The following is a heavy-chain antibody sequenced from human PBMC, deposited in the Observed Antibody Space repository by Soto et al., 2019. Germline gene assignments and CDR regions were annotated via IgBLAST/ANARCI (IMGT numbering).Heavy chain of an antibody. V-gene: IGHV4-39*01. CDR2: VYYNENT. CDR3: ARRERYYGSPGWFDP. Sequence: QLQLQESGPGLVRPSETLSLTCTVSGGSINDFAYYWGWIRQPPGKGLEWIGTVYYNENTYYNPSLKSRVTISVDTAKNQSSLNLRSVTAADTAMYFCARRERYYGSPGWFDPWGQGTLVTVSS. CDR1: GGSINDFAYY. J-gene: IGHJ5*02. D-gene: IGHD3-16*01.